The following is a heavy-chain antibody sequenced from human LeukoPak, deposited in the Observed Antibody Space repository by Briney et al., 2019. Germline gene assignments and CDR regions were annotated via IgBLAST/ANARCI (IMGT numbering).Heavy chain of an antibody. CDR1: GDNVSANSAT. Sequence: SQTLSLTCAISGDNVSANSATWNWIRQSPSRGLEWLGRTYCRSKWYRDYAVSVKRRITIDPDSSKNQFSLLLNSVTPEDTALYYCARDSDAFDIWGQGTMVTVSS. J-gene: IGHJ3*02. CDR3: ARDSDAFDI. CDR2: TYCRSKWYR. V-gene: IGHV6-1*01.